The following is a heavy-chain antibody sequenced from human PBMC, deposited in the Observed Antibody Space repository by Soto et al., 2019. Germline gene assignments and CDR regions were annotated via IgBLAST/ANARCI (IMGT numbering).Heavy chain of an antibody. D-gene: IGHD2-15*01. J-gene: IGHJ6*02. CDR2: INHSGIT. CDR3: ARGRYCSGGSCYGTRYYYYGMDV. Sequence: QVQLQQWGAGLLKPSETLSLPCAVYGGSFSGYYWSWIRQPPGKGLEWIGEINHSGITNYNPSLKSRVTISVDTSKNQFSLKLSSVTAADTAVYYCARGRYCSGGSCYGTRYYYYGMDVWGQGTTVTVSS. CDR1: GGSFSGYY. V-gene: IGHV4-34*01.